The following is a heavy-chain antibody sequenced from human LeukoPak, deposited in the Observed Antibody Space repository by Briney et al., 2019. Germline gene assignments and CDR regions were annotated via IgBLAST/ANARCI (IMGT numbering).Heavy chain of an antibody. Sequence: SETLSLTCTVSGGSISSYYWSWIRQPPGKGLEWIGYIFYSGSTNYNPSLKSRVAISVDASKKQFSLKLSSVTAADTALYYCARVNWSGYDFRGAFDIWGQGKTVTVSS. D-gene: IGHD5-12*01. CDR2: IFYSGST. J-gene: IGHJ3*02. V-gene: IGHV4-59*01. CDR3: ARVNWSGYDFRGAFDI. CDR1: GGSISSYY.